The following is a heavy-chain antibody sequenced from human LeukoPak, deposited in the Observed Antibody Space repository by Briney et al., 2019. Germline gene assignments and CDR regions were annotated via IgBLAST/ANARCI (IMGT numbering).Heavy chain of an antibody. D-gene: IGHD3-22*01. CDR2: INPSGGST. CDR1: GYTFTSYY. CDR3: ARGDIYYYDSSGRNFQH. Sequence: ASVKVSCKASGYTFTSYYMQWVRQAPGQGLEWMGIINPSGGSTSYAQKFQGRVTITADESTSTAYMELSSLRSEDTAVYYCARGDIYYYDSSGRNFQHWGQGTLVTVSS. V-gene: IGHV1-46*01. J-gene: IGHJ1*01.